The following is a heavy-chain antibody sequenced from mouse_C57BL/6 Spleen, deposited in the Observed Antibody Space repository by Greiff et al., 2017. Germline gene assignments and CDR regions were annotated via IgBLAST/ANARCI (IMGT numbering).Heavy chain of an antibody. V-gene: IGHV3-8*01. D-gene: IGHD1-1*01. J-gene: IGHJ1*03. Sequence: EVMLVESGPGLAKPSQTLSLTCSVTGYSIPSDYWNWIRKFPGNKLAYMGYISYSGSTYYNPSLKSPISITRDTSKNQYYLQLNSVTTEDTATDYCARGSYGSSGYFDGWGTGTTVTVSS. CDR3: ARGSYGSSGYFDG. CDR2: ISYSGST. CDR1: GYSIPSDY.